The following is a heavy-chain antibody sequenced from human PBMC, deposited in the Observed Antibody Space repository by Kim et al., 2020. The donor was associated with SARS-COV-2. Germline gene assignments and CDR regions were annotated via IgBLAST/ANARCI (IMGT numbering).Heavy chain of an antibody. Sequence: AASVKGRFTISRDNSKNTLYLQMNSLRAEDTAVYYCARANSGSYWGYFDYWGQGTLVTVSS. D-gene: IGHD1-26*01. J-gene: IGHJ4*02. V-gene: IGHV3-30*01. CDR3: ARANSGSYWGYFDY.